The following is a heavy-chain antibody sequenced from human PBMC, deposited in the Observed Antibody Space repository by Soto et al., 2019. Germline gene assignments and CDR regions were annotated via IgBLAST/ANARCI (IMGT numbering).Heavy chain of an antibody. CDR3: ATRIAAAGQPGYFDY. CDR1: GFTFSNYA. Sequence: EVQLLKSGGGLVQPGGSLRLSCAASGFTFSNYAMSWVRQAPGKGLEWVSAISDSGAGTYYADSVKGRFTISRDNFKNTLYLQMNSLRAEDTALYYCATRIAAAGQPGYFDYWGQGTLVTVSS. CDR2: ISDSGAGT. D-gene: IGHD6-13*01. V-gene: IGHV3-23*01. J-gene: IGHJ4*02.